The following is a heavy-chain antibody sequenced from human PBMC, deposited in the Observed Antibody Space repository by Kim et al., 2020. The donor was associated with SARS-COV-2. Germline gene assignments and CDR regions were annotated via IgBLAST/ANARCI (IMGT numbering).Heavy chain of an antibody. CDR1: GFTFSSYG. D-gene: IGHD3-10*01. Sequence: GGSLRLSCAASGFTFSSYGMHWVRQAPGKGLEWVAVISYDGSNKYYADSVKGRFTISRDNSKNTLYLQMNSLRAEDTAVYYCAKDKSYYGSGSYYPDYWGQGTLVTVSS. CDR3: AKDKSYYGSGSYYPDY. J-gene: IGHJ4*02. CDR2: ISYDGSNK. V-gene: IGHV3-30*18.